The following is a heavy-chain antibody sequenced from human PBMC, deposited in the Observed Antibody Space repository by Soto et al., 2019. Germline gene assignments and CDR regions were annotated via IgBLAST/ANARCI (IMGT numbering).Heavy chain of an antibody. Sequence: EVQLLESGGGLVQPGGSLRLSCAASGFTFSSYGMSWVRLAPGKGLEWVSAISSSGGSAYYADSVKGRFTISRDNSKNTLYLQMNSLRAEDTAVYYCARGATSPSYWGQGTLVTVSS. CDR3: ARGATSPSY. V-gene: IGHV3-23*01. CDR2: ISSSGGSA. J-gene: IGHJ4*02. CDR1: GFTFSSYG.